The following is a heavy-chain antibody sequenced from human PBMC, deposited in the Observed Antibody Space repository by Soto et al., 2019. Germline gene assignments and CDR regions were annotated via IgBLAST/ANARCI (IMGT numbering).Heavy chain of an antibody. Sequence: QVQLVESGGGVVQPGRSLRLSCAASGFTFSSYGMHWVRQAPGKGLGWVAVISYDGSNKYYADSVKGRFTISRDNSKNTLYLQMNSLRAEDTAVYYCAKDPPLRWSYGMDVWGQGTTVTVSS. CDR1: GFTFSSYG. D-gene: IGHD4-17*01. CDR2: ISYDGSNK. V-gene: IGHV3-30*18. CDR3: AKDPPLRWSYGMDV. J-gene: IGHJ6*02.